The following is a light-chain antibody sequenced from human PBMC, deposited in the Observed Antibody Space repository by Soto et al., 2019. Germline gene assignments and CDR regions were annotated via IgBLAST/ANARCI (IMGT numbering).Light chain of an antibody. CDR1: QSISIW. J-gene: IGKJ1*01. Sequence: DIHMTQSPSTLSASVGDRVTITCRASQSISIWLAWYQQKAVRAPNLLIYGTSSLESGVPSRFSGSGSGTEFTLTISSLQPDDFATYYGQHYNDYSWTFGQGTKVEIK. CDR3: QHYNDYSWT. V-gene: IGKV1-5*03. CDR2: GTS.